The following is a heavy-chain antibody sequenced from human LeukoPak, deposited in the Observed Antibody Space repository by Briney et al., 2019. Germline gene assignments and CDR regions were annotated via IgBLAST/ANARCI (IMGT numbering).Heavy chain of an antibody. CDR2: FDPEDGET. V-gene: IGHV1-24*01. CDR1: GYTLTELS. D-gene: IGHD6-6*01. J-gene: IGHJ6*03. Sequence: ASVKVSCKVSGYTLTELSMHWVRQAHGKGLEWMGGFDPEDGETIYAQKFQGRVTMTEDTSTDTAYMELSSLRSEDTAVYYCATGHYSSYYYYYYMDVWGKGTTVTVSS. CDR3: ATGHYSSYYYYYYMDV.